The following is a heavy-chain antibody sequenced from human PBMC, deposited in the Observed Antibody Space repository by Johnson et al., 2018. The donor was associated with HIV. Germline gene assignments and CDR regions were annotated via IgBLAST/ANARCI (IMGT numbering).Heavy chain of an antibody. CDR1: GFTFSSYG. CDR3: ATELLRTEHDAFDI. V-gene: IGHV3-33*01. Sequence: QVQLVESGGGVVQPGRSLRLSCAASGFTFSSYGMHWVRQAPGKGLEWVAVIWYDGSNKYYADSVKGRFTISRDNSKNTLSRQMNSLRAEDTAVYYCATELLRTEHDAFDIWGQGTMVTVSS. CDR2: IWYDGSNK. D-gene: IGHD3-10*01. J-gene: IGHJ3*02.